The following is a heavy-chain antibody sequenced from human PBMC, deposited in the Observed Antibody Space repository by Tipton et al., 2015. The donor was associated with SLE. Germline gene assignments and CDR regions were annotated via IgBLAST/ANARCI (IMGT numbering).Heavy chain of an antibody. V-gene: IGHV5-51*01. CDR2: IYPGDSDT. J-gene: IGHJ4*02. D-gene: IGHD3-10*01. Sequence: VQLVQSGAEVKKPGESLKISCKGSGYSLTTYWIGWVRQMPGKGLEWMGIIYPGDSDTTYSPSFQGQVTISADNSINTAYLQWSSLKASDTAMYYCARRGWFGELDRYFFDYWGQGTLVTVSS. CDR1: GYSLTTYW. CDR3: ARRGWFGELDRYFFDY.